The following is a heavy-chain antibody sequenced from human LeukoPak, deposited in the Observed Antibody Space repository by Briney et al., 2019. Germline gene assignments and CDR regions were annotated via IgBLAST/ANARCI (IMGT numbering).Heavy chain of an antibody. J-gene: IGHJ4*02. CDR3: ARLRSWQLGVDS. CDR1: GGSIRDLY. Sequence: PSETLSLTCTVSGGSIRDLYWSWIRQPPGKGLEWIGYVSDSGIISYNPSLKTRVTILIYTSKNQFSLRLTSVTAADTAVYYGARLRSWQLGVDSWGQGTLVTVSS. D-gene: IGHD6-13*01. V-gene: IGHV4-59*08. CDR2: VSDSGII.